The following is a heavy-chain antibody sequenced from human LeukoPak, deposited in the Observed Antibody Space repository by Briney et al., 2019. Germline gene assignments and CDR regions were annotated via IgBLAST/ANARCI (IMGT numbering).Heavy chain of an antibody. V-gene: IGHV3-30*02. J-gene: IGHJ4*02. Sequence: PGGSLRLSCAASGFTFSSYGMHWVRQAPGKGLEWVAFIRYDGSNKYYADSVKGRFTISRDNSKNTLYLQMNSLRAEDTAVYYCAKFGRYSSSWFDYWGQGTLVTVSP. D-gene: IGHD6-13*01. CDR1: GFTFSSYG. CDR2: IRYDGSNK. CDR3: AKFGRYSSSWFDY.